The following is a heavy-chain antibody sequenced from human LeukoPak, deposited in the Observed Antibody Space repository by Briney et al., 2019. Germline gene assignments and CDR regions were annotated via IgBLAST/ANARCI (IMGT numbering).Heavy chain of an antibody. J-gene: IGHJ4*02. Sequence: GGSLRLSCAASGFTFSDYYMSWIRQAPGKGLEWISYISSSGSAIYYADSVKGRFTISRDNAKNSLYLQMNSLRAEDTAVYYCARGYCSGGSCYIFDYWGPGTLVTVSS. CDR1: GFTFSDYY. CDR3: ARGYCSGGSCYIFDY. D-gene: IGHD2-15*01. CDR2: ISSSGSAI. V-gene: IGHV3-11*04.